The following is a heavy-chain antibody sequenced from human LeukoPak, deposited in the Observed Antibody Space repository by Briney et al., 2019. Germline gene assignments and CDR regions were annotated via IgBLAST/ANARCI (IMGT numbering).Heavy chain of an antibody. CDR3: AKDYSSGWYRMGYFQH. CDR1: GFTFDDYA. D-gene: IGHD6-19*01. CDR2: ISWNSGSI. Sequence: PGRSLRLSCAASGFTFDDYAMHWVRQAPGKGLEWVSGISWNSGSIGYADSVKGRFTISRDNAKNSLYLQMNSLSAEDTALYYCAKDYSSGWYRMGYFQHWGQGTLVTVSS. J-gene: IGHJ1*01. V-gene: IGHV3-9*01.